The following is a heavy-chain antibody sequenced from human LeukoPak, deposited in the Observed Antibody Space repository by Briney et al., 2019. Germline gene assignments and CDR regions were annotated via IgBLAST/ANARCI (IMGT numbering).Heavy chain of an antibody. V-gene: IGHV1-69*01. CDR2: IIPIFGTA. CDR3: AREDSGGSGSSYYYYYGMDV. Sequence: SVKVFCKASGRTFSSYAISWVRQAPGQGLEWMGGIIPIFGTANYAQKFQGRVTITADESTSTAYMELSSLRSEDTAVYYCAREDSGGSGSSYYYYYGMDVWGQGTTVTVSS. J-gene: IGHJ6*02. D-gene: IGHD3-10*01. CDR1: GRTFSSYA.